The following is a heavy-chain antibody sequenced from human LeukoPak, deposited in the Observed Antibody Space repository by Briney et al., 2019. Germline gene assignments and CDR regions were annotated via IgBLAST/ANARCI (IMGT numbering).Heavy chain of an antibody. V-gene: IGHV3-23*01. CDR2: IRGSGGST. CDR1: GFTFSNYA. Sequence: GGSLRLSCAASGFTFSNYAMTWVRQAPGEGLEWVSAIRGSGGSTYYADSVKGRFTISRDNSKNTLYLQMNSLRAEDTAVYYCAKDTTWIQLWFDYWGQGTLVTVSS. CDR3: AKDTTWIQLWFDY. D-gene: IGHD5-18*01. J-gene: IGHJ4*02.